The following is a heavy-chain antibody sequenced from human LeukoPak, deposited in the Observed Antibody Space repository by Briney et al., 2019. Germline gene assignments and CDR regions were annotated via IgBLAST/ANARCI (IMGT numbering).Heavy chain of an antibody. Sequence: SETLSLTCTVSGGSISSYYWSWIRQPPGKGLEWIGEINHSGSTNYNPSLKSRVTISVDTSKNQFSLKLSSVTAADTAVYYCAREYGYEDSWGQGTLVTVSS. CDR3: AREYGYEDS. J-gene: IGHJ4*02. CDR1: GGSISSYY. V-gene: IGHV4-34*01. D-gene: IGHD3-3*01. CDR2: INHSGST.